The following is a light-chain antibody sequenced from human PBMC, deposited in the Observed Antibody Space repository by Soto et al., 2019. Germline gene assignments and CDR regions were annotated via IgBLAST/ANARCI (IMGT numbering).Light chain of an antibody. CDR2: LGS. J-gene: IGKJ4*01. V-gene: IGKV2-28*01. CDR3: MQALQTPLT. CDR1: QSLLHSNGFNY. Sequence: DIVMTQSPLSLPVTPGEPASISCRSSQSLLHSNGFNYLDWYLQKPGQSPQLLIFLGSNRASGVTDKFSGSGSGTDFTLKISRVAAEDVGVYYCMQALQTPLTFGGGTKVDIK.